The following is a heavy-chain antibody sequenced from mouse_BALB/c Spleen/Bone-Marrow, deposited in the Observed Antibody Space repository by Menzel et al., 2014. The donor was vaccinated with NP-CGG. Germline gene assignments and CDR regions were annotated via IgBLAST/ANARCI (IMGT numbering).Heavy chain of an antibody. D-gene: IGHD1-1*01. CDR2: IDPENGNT. CDR3: ASYYGSSYDYFDY. Sequence: VQLQQPGAELVRPGALVKLSCKASGFNIKDCYMHWVKQRPEQGLEWIGWIDPENGNTIYDPKFQGKASITADTSSNTAYLQLSSLTSEDTAVYYCASYYGSSYDYFDYWGQGTTLTVSS. CDR1: GFNIKDCY. V-gene: IGHV14-1*02. J-gene: IGHJ2*01.